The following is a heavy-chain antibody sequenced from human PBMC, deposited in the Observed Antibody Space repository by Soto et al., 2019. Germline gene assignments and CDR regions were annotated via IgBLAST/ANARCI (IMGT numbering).Heavy chain of an antibody. CDR1: GFTFSDYY. V-gene: IGHV3-11*01. D-gene: IGHD3-3*01. CDR2: ISSSGSTI. CDR3: ARMSFTIFGVVRSNWFDP. Sequence: GGSLRLSCAASGFTFSDYYMSWIRQAPGKGLEWVSYISSSGSTIYYADSVKGRFTISRDNAKNSLYLQMNSLRAEDTAVYYCARMSFTIFGVVRSNWFDPWGQGTLVTVSS. J-gene: IGHJ5*02.